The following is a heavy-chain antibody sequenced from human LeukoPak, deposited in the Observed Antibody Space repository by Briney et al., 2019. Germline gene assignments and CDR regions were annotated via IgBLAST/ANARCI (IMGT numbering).Heavy chain of an antibody. Sequence: QTLSLTCAISGDSVSSNGASWNWIRQSPSRGLEWLGRTYYRSQQWHSDYAPSVKGRITLNPDTSKNQFSLQLNSVTPEDTAVYYCGRETDFGVVTNWGQGTLATVSS. CDR1: GDSVSSNGAS. V-gene: IGHV6-1*01. CDR2: TYYRSQQWHS. CDR3: GRETDFGVVTN. D-gene: IGHD3-3*01. J-gene: IGHJ4*02.